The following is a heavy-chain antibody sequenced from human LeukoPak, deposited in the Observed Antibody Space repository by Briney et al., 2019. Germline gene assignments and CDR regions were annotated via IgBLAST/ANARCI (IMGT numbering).Heavy chain of an antibody. V-gene: IGHV3-53*01. CDR1: GFTVSSNY. D-gene: IGHD2-8*02. CDR2: IYSGGST. Sequence: GGSLRLSCAASGFTVSSNYMSWVRQAPGKGLEWVSVIYSGGSTYYADSVRGRFTISRDNSKNTLYLQMNSLRAEDTAVYYCARASNLLGFDPWGQGTLVTVSS. CDR3: ARASNLLGFDP. J-gene: IGHJ5*02.